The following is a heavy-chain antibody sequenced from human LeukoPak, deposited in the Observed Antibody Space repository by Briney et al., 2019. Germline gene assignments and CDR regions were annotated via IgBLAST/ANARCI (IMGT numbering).Heavy chain of an antibody. D-gene: IGHD3-16*01. CDR1: GFTFSSYE. CDR3: AKMGDLNYFDY. CDR2: ISSSGNTI. Sequence: PGGSLRLSCAASGFTFSSYEMNWVRQAPGKGLEWVSYISSSGNTIYYADSVKGRFTISRDNAKNSLYLQMNSLRAEDTAVYYCAKMGDLNYFDYWGQGTLVTVSS. J-gene: IGHJ4*02. V-gene: IGHV3-48*03.